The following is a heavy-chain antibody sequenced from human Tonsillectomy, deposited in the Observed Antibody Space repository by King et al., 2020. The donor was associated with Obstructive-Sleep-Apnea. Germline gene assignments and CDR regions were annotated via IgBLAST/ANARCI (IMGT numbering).Heavy chain of an antibody. CDR1: GGSISSSSYY. CDR2: IYYSGST. J-gene: IGHJ5*02. V-gene: IGHV4-39*01. CDR3: ASLNRAYIAAAHVRCFDP. Sequence: QLQESGPGLVKPSETLSLTCTVSGGSISSSSYYWGWIRQPPGKGLEWIGSIYYSGSTYYNPSLKSRVTISVDTSKNQFSLKLSSVTAADTAVYYCASLNRAYIAAAHVRCFDPWGQGTLVTVSS. D-gene: IGHD6-13*01.